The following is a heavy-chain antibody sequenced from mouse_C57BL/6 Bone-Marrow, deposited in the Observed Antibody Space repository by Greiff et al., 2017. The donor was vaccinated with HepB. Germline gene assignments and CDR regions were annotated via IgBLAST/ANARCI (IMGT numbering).Heavy chain of an antibody. CDR1: GYSFTGYF. V-gene: IGHV1-20*01. CDR2: INPYNGDT. J-gene: IGHJ4*01. CDR3: ARSRGNYYAMDY. Sequence: EVKLMESGPELVKPGDSVKISCKASGYSFTGYFMNWVMQSHGKSLEWIGRINPYNGDTFYNQKFKGKATLTVDKSSSTAHMELRSLTSEDSAVYYGARSRGNYYAMDYWGQGTSVTVSS.